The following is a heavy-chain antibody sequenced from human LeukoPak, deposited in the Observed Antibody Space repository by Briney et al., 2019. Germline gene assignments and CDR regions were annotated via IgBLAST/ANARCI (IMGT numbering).Heavy chain of an antibody. CDR3: ARDRFGSMEGDY. J-gene: IGHJ4*02. CDR1: GYTFTSYG. D-gene: IGHD6-13*01. V-gene: IGHV1-18*01. CDR2: ISAYNGNT. Sequence: GPVKVSCKASGYTFTSYGISWVRQAPGQGLEWMGWISAYNGNTNYAQKLQGRVTMTTDTSTSTAYMELRSLRSDDTAVYYCARDRFGSMEGDYWGQGALVTVSS.